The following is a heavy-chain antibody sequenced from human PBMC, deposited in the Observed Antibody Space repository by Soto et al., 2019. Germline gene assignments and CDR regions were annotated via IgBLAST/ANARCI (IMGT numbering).Heavy chain of an antibody. J-gene: IGHJ5*02. D-gene: IGHD6-19*01. CDR2: IYHSGST. V-gene: IGHV4-4*02. Sequence: PSETLSLTCAVSGGSISSSNWWSWVRQPPGKGLEWIGEIYHSGSTNYNPSLKSRVTISVDKSKNQFSLKLSSVTAADTAVYYCARLPRAPGIAVAGSRLGWFDPWGQGTLVTVSS. CDR1: GGSISSSNW. CDR3: ARLPRAPGIAVAGSRLGWFDP.